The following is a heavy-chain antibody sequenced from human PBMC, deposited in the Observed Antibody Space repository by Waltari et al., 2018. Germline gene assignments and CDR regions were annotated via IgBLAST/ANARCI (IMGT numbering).Heavy chain of an antibody. CDR3: VREHIAAAGLES. CDR1: GFIFSTYW. D-gene: IGHD6-13*01. CDR2: TNSDGSST. Sequence: EVQLVESGGGLVQPGGSLRLSCVASGFIFSTYWMDWVAQSPGKGLVWVSRTNSDGSSTPCAHSLKGPFTISRYNAKTTLYLHMSSLRAEDTVVYYCVREHIAAAGLESWGQGTLVTVSS. J-gene: IGHJ4*02. V-gene: IGHV3-74*01.